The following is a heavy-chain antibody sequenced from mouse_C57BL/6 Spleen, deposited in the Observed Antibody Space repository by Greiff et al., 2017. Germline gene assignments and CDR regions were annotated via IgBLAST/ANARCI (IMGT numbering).Heavy chain of an antibody. V-gene: IGHV1-7*01. D-gene: IGHD2-4*01. CDR2: INPSSGYT. CDR3: ARSGYDYLMDY. CDR1: GYTFTSYW. J-gene: IGHJ4*01. Sequence: VQLQESGAELAKPGASVKLSCKASGYTFTSYWMHWVKQRPGQGLEWIGYINPSSGYTKYNQKFKDKATVTADKSSSTAYMQLSSLTYEDSAVYYCARSGYDYLMDYWGQGTSVTVSS.